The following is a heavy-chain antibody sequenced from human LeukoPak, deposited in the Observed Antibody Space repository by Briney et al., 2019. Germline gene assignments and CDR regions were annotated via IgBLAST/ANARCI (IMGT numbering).Heavy chain of an antibody. J-gene: IGHJ4*02. CDR3: ARGRSRYSSSWVFDY. Sequence: SETLSLTCAVHGGSFSGYYWSWIRQPPGKGLEWIGEINHSGSTNYNPSLKSRVTISVDTSKNQFSLKLSSVTAADTAVYYCARGRSRYSSSWVFDYWGQGTLVTVSS. CDR2: INHSGST. V-gene: IGHV4-34*01. CDR1: GGSFSGYY. D-gene: IGHD6-13*01.